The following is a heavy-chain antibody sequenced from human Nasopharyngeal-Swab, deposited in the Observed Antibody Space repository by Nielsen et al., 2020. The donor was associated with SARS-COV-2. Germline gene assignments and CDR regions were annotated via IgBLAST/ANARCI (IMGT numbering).Heavy chain of an antibody. CDR2: IDPSDSYT. Sequence: VRQMPGKGLEWMGRIDPSDSYTNYSPSFQGHVTISADKSIRTAYLQWSSLKASDTAMYYCARDSCSGGSCSPLGYYGMDVWGQGTTVTVSS. CDR3: ARDSCSGGSCSPLGYYGMDV. V-gene: IGHV5-10-1*01. D-gene: IGHD2-15*01. J-gene: IGHJ6*02.